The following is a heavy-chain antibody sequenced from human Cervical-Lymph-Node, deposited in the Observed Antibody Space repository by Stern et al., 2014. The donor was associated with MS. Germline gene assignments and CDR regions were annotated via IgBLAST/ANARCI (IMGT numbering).Heavy chain of an antibody. CDR1: GFSLSTSGVG. CDR3: ARNRNYYDRSDLFDY. Sequence: SGPTLVKPTQTLTLTCTFSGFSLSTSGVGVGWIRQPPGKALEXLALIYWDDDKRYSPSLKSRLTITKDTSKTQVVLTMTNMDPVDTATYYCARNRNYYDRSDLFDYWGQGTLVTVSS. D-gene: IGHD3-22*01. V-gene: IGHV2-5*02. J-gene: IGHJ4*02. CDR2: IYWDDDK.